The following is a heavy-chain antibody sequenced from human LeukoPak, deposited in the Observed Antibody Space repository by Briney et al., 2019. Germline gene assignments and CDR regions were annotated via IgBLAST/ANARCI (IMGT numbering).Heavy chain of an antibody. V-gene: IGHV1-2*02. D-gene: IGHD2-15*01. CDR2: INPNSGGT. J-gene: IGHJ5*02. Sequence: VASVKVSCKASGYTFTGYYMHWVRQAPGQGLEWMGWINPNSGGTNYAQKFQGRVTMTRDTSISTAYMELSRLRSDDTAVYYCARPLWSDAAATDWFDPWGQGTLVTVSS. CDR3: ARPLWSDAAATDWFDP. CDR1: GYTFTGYY.